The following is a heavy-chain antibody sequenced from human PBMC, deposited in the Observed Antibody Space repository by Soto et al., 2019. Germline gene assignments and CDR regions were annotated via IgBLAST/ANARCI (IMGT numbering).Heavy chain of an antibody. CDR3: ARDKAEDIVLMVYAAENWFDP. D-gene: IGHD2-8*01. Sequence: SVKVSCTASGGTFSSYTISWVRQAPGQGLEWMGRIIPILGIANYAQKFQGRVTITADKSTSTAYMELSSLRSEDTAVYYCARDKAEDIVLMVYAAENWFDPWGQGTLVTVSS. CDR1: GGTFSSYT. V-gene: IGHV1-69*04. CDR2: IIPILGIA. J-gene: IGHJ5*02.